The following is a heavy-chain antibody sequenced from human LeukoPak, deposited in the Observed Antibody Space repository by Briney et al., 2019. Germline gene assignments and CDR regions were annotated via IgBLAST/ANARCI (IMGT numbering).Heavy chain of an antibody. J-gene: IGHJ4*02. D-gene: IGHD1-26*01. CDR1: GYTFTSYF. CDR2: INPSGGST. Sequence: ASVKVSCKASGYTFTSYFLHWVRQAPGQGLEWMGIINPSGGSTSYAQKFQGRVTMTRDMSTSTVYMELSSLRSEDTAVYYCARDRRGSYSDYWGQGTLVTVSS. V-gene: IGHV1-46*01. CDR3: ARDRRGSYSDY.